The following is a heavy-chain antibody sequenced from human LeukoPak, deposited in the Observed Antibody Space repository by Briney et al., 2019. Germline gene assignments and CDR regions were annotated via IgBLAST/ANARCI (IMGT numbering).Heavy chain of an antibody. D-gene: IGHD3-10*01. Sequence: SETLSLTCAVYGGSFSGYYWSWIRQPPGKGLEWIGEVTDGGSTNYNPSLKSRVTISVDTSKNQFSLELSSVTAADTAVYYCARGPYYYGSGSRDYYYMDVWGKGTTVTVSS. CDR2: VTDGGST. CDR1: GGSFSGYY. CDR3: ARGPYYYGSGSRDYYYMDV. J-gene: IGHJ6*03. V-gene: IGHV4-34*01.